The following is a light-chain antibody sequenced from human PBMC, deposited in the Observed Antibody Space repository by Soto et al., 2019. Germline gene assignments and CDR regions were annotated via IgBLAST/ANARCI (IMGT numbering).Light chain of an antibody. CDR1: QSVSSY. CDR3: HHRGNGIT. V-gene: IGKV3-11*01. Sequence: ENVLTQSPGTLSLSPGERATLSCRASQSVSSYLAWYQQKPGQAPRLLIYDASNRATGIPARFSGSGSGTDFTLTISSLEPEDFAVYYCHHRGNGITFGQGTRLEIK. J-gene: IGKJ5*01. CDR2: DAS.